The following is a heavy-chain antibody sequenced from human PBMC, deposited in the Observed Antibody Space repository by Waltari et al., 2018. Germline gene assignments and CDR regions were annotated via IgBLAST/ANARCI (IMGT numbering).Heavy chain of an antibody. CDR3: TRAPWGELVIASDI. Sequence: QLEESGGGLVQTGESLRLSCEAYGFQLSRTWMPWVRQGRGKGREWVARINDDGTSTNYADSVRGRFTISRDNAKNTLYLEMNSLRGEDSGVYYCTRAPWGELVIASDIWGQGTVVSVSS. D-gene: IGHD3-16*01. V-gene: IGHV3-74*01. CDR2: INDDGTST. CDR1: GFQLSRTW. J-gene: IGHJ3*02.